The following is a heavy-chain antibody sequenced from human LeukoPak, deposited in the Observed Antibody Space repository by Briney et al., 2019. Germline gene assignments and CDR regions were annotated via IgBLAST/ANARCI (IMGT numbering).Heavy chain of an antibody. CDR2: IYSGGST. D-gene: IGHD6-13*01. V-gene: IGHV3-66*01. CDR3: ASSATSSSWYMLDY. J-gene: IGHJ4*02. CDR1: GFTFSSYS. Sequence: GGSLRLSCAASGFTFSSYSMNWVRQAPGKGLEWVSVIYSGGSTYYADSVKGRFTISRDNSKNTLYLQMNSLRAEDTAVYYCASSATSSSWYMLDYWGQGTLVTVSS.